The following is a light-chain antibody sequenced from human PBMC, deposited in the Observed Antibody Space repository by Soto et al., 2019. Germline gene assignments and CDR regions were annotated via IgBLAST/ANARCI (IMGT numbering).Light chain of an antibody. J-gene: IGKJ1*01. CDR2: GAS. CDR1: QSVSSSY. CDR3: HQYGSSPAT. V-gene: IGKV3-20*01. Sequence: EIVLTQSPGTLSLSPGERATLSCRASQSVSSSYLAWYQQKPGQAPRLLMYGASSRATGIPDRISGRGSGTDLTLTISRLEPEDFAVYYCHQYGSSPATFGQGTKVDIK.